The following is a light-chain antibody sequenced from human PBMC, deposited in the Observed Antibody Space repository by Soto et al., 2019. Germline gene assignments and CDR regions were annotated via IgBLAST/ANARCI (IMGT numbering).Light chain of an antibody. Sequence: QAVVTQPPSASGTPGQRVTISCSGSSSNIGGSSVNWYQQLPGTAPKLLIYSNDRRPSGVPDRFSASKSGTSASLAISGLQSEDEADYYCAAWDDSLNGVVFGGGTKLTVL. CDR1: SSNIGGSS. CDR3: AAWDDSLNGVV. CDR2: SND. V-gene: IGLV1-44*01. J-gene: IGLJ2*01.